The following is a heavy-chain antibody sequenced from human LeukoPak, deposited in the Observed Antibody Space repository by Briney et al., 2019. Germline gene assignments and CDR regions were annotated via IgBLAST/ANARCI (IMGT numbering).Heavy chain of an antibody. CDR3: ARGRGSSSWRFYYYYGMDV. J-gene: IGHJ6*02. Sequence: GASVKVSCKASGNTFTSYDINWVRQATGQGLEWMGWMNPNSGNTGYAQKFQGRATMTRNTSISTAYMELSSLRSEDTAVYYCARGRGSSSWRFYYYYGMDVWGQGTTVTVSS. CDR1: GNTFTSYD. D-gene: IGHD6-13*01. CDR2: MNPNSGNT. V-gene: IGHV1-8*01.